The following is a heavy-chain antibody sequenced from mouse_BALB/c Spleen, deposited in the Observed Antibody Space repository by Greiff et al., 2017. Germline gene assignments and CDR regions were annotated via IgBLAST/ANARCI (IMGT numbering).Heavy chain of an antibody. D-gene: IGHD4-1*01. Sequence: VQLQQSGAELVKPGASVKLSCKASGYTFTSYYMYWVKQRPGQGLEWIGEINPSNGGTNFNEKFKSKATLTVDKSSSTAYMQLSSLTSEDSAVYYCTRKTGTWGYYAMDYWGQGTSVTVSS. V-gene: IGHV1S81*02. J-gene: IGHJ4*01. CDR2: INPSNGGT. CDR3: TRKTGTWGYYAMDY. CDR1: GYTFTSYY.